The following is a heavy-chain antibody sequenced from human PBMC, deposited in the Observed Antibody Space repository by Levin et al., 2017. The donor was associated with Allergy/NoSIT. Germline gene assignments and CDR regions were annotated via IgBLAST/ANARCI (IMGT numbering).Heavy chain of an antibody. CDR3: ARGSYSSGPYNWVDP. J-gene: IGHJ5*02. D-gene: IGHD6-19*01. V-gene: IGHV1-18*01. CDR1: GYIITSNG. Sequence: ASVKVSCKASGYIITSNGLIWVRQAPGQGLEWMGWISVYNGNTNYAQKFQGRVTMTTDTSTSTAYMELRSLRSDDTAVYYCARGSYSSGPYNWVDPWGQGTLVTVSS. CDR2: ISVYNGNT.